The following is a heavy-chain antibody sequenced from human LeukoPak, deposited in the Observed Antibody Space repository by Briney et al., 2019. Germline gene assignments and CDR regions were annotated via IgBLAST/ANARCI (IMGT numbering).Heavy chain of an antibody. CDR2: IYYSGST. CDR3: ARGSDIVVVPAGSFDP. V-gene: IGHV4-59*12. D-gene: IGHD2-2*01. CDR1: GGSISSYY. Sequence: SETLSLTCTVSGGSISSYYWSWIRQPPGKGLEWIGYIYYSGSTNYNPSLKSRVTISVDTSKNQFSLKLSSVTAADTAVYYCARGSDIVVVPAGSFDPWGQGTLVTVSS. J-gene: IGHJ5*02.